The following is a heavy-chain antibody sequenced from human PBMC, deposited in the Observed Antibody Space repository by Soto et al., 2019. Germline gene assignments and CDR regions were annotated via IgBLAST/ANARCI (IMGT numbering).Heavy chain of an antibody. Sequence: QVHLVESGGGVVQPGMSLRLSCVASGFTFRTQGMHWVRQAPGKGLEWVAGISYDGKNKHYADSVKGRFTISRDNSKNTLYLQMSSLRAEDTAMYYCARDKVGDYGGRHYYYYGSDVWGQGTTVTVSS. D-gene: IGHD4-17*01. CDR1: GFTFRTQG. V-gene: IGHV3-30*03. CDR2: ISYDGKNK. J-gene: IGHJ6*02. CDR3: ARDKVGDYGGRHYYYYGSDV.